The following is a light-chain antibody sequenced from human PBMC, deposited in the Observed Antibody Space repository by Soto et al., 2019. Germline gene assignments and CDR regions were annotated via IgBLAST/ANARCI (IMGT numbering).Light chain of an antibody. Sequence: DIQMTPSPSSLSASVGDRVTITCRASPSISSYLHWYQQKPGKAPKLLIYAASSLQSGVPSRFSGSGSGTDFTLTISSLQPEDFATYYCQQSYRTLWTFGQGTKVDIK. V-gene: IGKV1-39*01. J-gene: IGKJ1*01. CDR1: PSISSY. CDR3: QQSYRTLWT. CDR2: AAS.